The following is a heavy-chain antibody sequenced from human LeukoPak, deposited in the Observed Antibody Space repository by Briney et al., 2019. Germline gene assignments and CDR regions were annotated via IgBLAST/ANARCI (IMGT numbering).Heavy chain of an antibody. J-gene: IGHJ4*02. D-gene: IGHD6-19*01. CDR3: ARAVAGTGGGFFDY. V-gene: IGHV3-48*03. Sequence: PGGSLRLSCAASGFTFSSYEMNWVRQAPGKGLEWVSYISSSGTTIYYADSVKGRFTISRDNAKNSLYLQMSSLRAEDTAVYYCARAVAGTGGGFFDYWGQGTLVTVSP. CDR2: ISSSGTTI. CDR1: GFTFSSYE.